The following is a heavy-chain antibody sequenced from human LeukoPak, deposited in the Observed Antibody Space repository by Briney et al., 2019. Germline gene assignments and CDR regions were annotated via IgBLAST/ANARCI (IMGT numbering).Heavy chain of an antibody. CDR1: GGSLSGYY. Sequence: SETLSLTCAVYGGSLSGYYWSWIRQPPGKGLEWIGEINHSGSTNYNPSLKSRVTISVDTSKNQFSLKLSSVTAADTAVYYCASHKNGDFDYWGQGTLVTVSS. CDR2: INHSGST. J-gene: IGHJ4*02. CDR3: ASHKNGDFDY. D-gene: IGHD3-10*01. V-gene: IGHV4-34*01.